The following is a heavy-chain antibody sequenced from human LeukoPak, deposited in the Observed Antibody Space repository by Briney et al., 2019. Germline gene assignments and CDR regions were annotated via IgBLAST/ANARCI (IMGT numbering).Heavy chain of an antibody. CDR2: ISGSAGLT. J-gene: IGHJ4*01. D-gene: IGHD5-12*01. CDR3: AKEYSGYDFDC. Sequence: GESLRLSCLTSGFTLRTYAMSWVRQAPGKGLEWVSAISGSAGLTYYAQAVRGRFTVSRDISTNTVFLQMDSLRAGDTAVYYCAKEYSGYDFDCWGQGTLVTVSS. CDR1: GFTLRTYA. V-gene: IGHV3-23*01.